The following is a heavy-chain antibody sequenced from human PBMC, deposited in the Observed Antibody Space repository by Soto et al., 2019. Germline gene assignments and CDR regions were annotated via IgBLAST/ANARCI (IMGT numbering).Heavy chain of an antibody. CDR1: GYRFTSYW. D-gene: IGHD3-10*01. CDR3: ARILHCSITVCCPYYYYYGLYG. CDR2: IYPGDSDT. J-gene: IGHJ6*02. V-gene: IGHV5-51*01. Sequence: RRESLQISCKGSGYRFTSYWIGRVRQMPGKGLEWMGIIYPGDSDTRYSPSFQGQVTISADKSISTAYLQWSSLKASDTAMYYCARILHCSITVCCPYYYYYGLYGCGQGPTDTVSS.